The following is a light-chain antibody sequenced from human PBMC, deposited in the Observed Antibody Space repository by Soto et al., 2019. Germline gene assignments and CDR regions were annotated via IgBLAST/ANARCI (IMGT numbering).Light chain of an antibody. CDR3: AAWDDSLNGWV. CDR1: RSNIGSNS. J-gene: IGLJ3*02. CDR2: SNN. Sequence: QSVLTQPPSASGTPGQRVTISCSGSRSNIGSNSINWYQQLPGTAPKVLIYSNNQRPSGVPDRFSGSKSGTSASLAISGLQSDDEAEYRCAAWDDSLNGWVFGGGTKVTVL. V-gene: IGLV1-44*01.